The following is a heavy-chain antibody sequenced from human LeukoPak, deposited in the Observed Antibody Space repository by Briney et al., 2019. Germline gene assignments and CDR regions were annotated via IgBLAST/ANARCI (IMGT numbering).Heavy chain of an antibody. V-gene: IGHV4-34*01. Sequence: PSETLSLTCAVYGGSFSGYYWSWIRQPPGKGLEWIGEINHSGSTNYNPSLKSRVTISVDTSKNQFSLKLSSVTAADTAVYYCARGRRLRGFDYWGQGTLVTVSS. CDR2: INHSGST. D-gene: IGHD5-12*01. CDR3: ARGRRLRGFDY. J-gene: IGHJ4*02. CDR1: GGSFSGYY.